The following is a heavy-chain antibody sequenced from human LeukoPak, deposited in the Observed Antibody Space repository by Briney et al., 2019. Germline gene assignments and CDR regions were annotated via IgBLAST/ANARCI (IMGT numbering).Heavy chain of an antibody. J-gene: IGHJ5*02. Sequence: SETLSLTCAVYGGSFSGYYWSWIRQPPGKGLEWIGEINHSGSTNYNPSLKSRVTISVDTSKNQFSLKLSSVTAADTAVYYCAASELGYCSSTSCFGGGWFDPWGQGTLVTVSS. CDR3: AASELGYCSSTSCFGGGWFDP. V-gene: IGHV4-34*01. D-gene: IGHD2-2*01. CDR2: INHSGST. CDR1: GGSFSGYY.